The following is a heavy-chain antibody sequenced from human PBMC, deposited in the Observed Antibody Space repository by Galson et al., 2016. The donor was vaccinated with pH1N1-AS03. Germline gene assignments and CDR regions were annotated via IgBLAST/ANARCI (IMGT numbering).Heavy chain of an antibody. CDR2: ISSDASGT. D-gene: IGHD3-3*01. V-gene: IGHV3-64*01. J-gene: IGHJ4*02. CDR1: GFTFSDYA. CDR3: ARRRSYYDFWSGYSDY. Sequence: SLRLSCAASGFTFSDYALHWVRQAPRKGLEYVSAISSDASGTYYANSVKGRFTISRDNYKNTVYLQMGSLRAEDMAVYYCARRRSYYDFWSGYSDYWGQGTLVTVSS.